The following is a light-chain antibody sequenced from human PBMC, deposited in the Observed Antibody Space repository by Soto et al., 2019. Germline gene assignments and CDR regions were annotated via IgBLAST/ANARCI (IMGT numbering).Light chain of an antibody. J-gene: IGKJ1*01. CDR2: DAS. Sequence: EIVLTQSPGTLSLSPGKRATLSCRASQSVSSNYLAWYQQKPGQPPRLLISDASSRATGIPDRFSSSGSGTDFTLTISGLEPEDFAVYYCQHYGRSPPSWTFGQGTKVEIK. CDR3: QHYGRSPPSWT. V-gene: IGKV3-20*01. CDR1: QSVSSNY.